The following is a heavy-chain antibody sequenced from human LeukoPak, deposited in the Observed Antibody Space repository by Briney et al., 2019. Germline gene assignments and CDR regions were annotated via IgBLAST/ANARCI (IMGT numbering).Heavy chain of an antibody. CDR3: AKDLPERLFDY. V-gene: IGHV3-30*18. CDR2: ISYDGSNK. J-gene: IGHJ4*02. D-gene: IGHD1-1*01. CDR1: GFTFSSYG. Sequence: PGGSLRLSCAASGFTFSSYGMPWVRQAPGKGLEWVAVISYDGSNKYYADSVKGRFTISRDNSKNTLYLQMNSLRAEDTAVYYCAKDLPERLFDYWGQGTLVTVSS.